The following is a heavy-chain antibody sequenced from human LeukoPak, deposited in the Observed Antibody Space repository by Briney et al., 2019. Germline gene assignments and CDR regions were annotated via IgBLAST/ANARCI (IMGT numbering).Heavy chain of an antibody. CDR1: GYTFTSYG. D-gene: IGHD4-17*01. Sequence: ASVKVSCKASGYTFTSYGISWVRQAPGQGLEWMGWISAYNGNTNYAQKLQGRVTMTTDTSTSTAYMELRSLRSDDTAVYYCARVGADYGGYNWFDPWGQGTLVTVSS. J-gene: IGHJ5*02. CDR2: ISAYNGNT. CDR3: ARVGADYGGYNWFDP. V-gene: IGHV1-18*01.